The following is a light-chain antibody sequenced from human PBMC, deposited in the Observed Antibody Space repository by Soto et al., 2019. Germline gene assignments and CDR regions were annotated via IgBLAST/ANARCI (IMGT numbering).Light chain of an antibody. CDR2: GAS. CDR3: QQYHKWPPIT. V-gene: IGKV3-15*01. Sequence: EVVMTQSPATLSVSPGERATLSCRASESVSSNLAWYQQRPGQAPRLVIYGASTRATGIPARFSGGGSGTEFTLTISSLQSEDFAVYYCQQYHKWPPITFGQGTRLEIK. CDR1: ESVSSN. J-gene: IGKJ5*01.